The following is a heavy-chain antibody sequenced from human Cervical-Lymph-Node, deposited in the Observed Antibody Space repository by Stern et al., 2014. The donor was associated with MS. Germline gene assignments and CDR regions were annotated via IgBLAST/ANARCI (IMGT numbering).Heavy chain of an antibody. CDR3: AREGETSDFFPFDY. CDR1: GGSMNSRPYY. J-gene: IGHJ4*02. D-gene: IGHD3/OR15-3a*01. CDR2: IYISGST. Sequence: QLQLQESGPGLVKPSQTLSLTCTVSGGSMNSRPYYWNWLRQPAGKALEWIGRIYISGSTNYKPSLESRVTISIDTSKNQLSLKLRSVTAADTAVYYCAREGETSDFFPFDYWGQGAQVIVSS. V-gene: IGHV4-61*02.